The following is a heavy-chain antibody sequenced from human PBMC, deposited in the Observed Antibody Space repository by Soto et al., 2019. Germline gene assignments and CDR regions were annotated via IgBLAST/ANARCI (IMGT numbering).Heavy chain of an antibody. V-gene: IGHV3-23*01. Sequence: GGSLRLSCAASGFTFSSYAMSWFRQAPGKGLEWVSAISGSGGSTYYADSVKGRFTISRDNSKNTLYLQMNSLRAEGTAVYYCAKDPYDSSGYYYVDYWGQGTLVTVSS. J-gene: IGHJ4*02. CDR1: GFTFSSYA. CDR3: AKDPYDSSGYYYVDY. CDR2: ISGSGGST. D-gene: IGHD3-22*01.